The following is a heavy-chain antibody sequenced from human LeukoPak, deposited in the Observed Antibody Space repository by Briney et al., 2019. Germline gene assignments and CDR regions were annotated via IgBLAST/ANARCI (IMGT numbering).Heavy chain of an antibody. CDR1: GYSISSGYY. CDR2: IYYSGST. D-gene: IGHD6-6*01. Sequence: PSETLSLTCTVSGYSISSGYYWGWIRQPPGKGLEWIGYIYYSGSTNYNTSLKSRVTISVDTSKNQFSLKLSSVTAADTAVYYCAKRSLYHHVFEIWGQGTMVTVSS. CDR3: AKRSLYHHVFEI. V-gene: IGHV4-61*01. J-gene: IGHJ3*02.